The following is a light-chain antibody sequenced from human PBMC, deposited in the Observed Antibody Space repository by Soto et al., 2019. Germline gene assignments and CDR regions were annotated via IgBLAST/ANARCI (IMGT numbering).Light chain of an antibody. CDR2: DAS. J-gene: IGKJ1*01. CDR3: QQYGSSLWT. CDR1: QSVSSY. Sequence: EIVLTQSPATLSLSPGERATLSCRASQSVSSYLAWYQQKPGQAPRLLIYDASNRATGIPARFSGSGSGTDFTLTISSLEPEDFAVYYCQQYGSSLWTFGHGTKVDIK. V-gene: IGKV3-11*01.